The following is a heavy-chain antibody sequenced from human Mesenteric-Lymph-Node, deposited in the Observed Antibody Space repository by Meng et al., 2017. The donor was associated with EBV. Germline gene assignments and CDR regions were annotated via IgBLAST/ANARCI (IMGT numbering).Heavy chain of an antibody. V-gene: IGHV7-4-1*02. CDR3: ARGLAYGEYGVDY. D-gene: IGHD4-17*01. Sequence: QVQLVQSGSELTKPGASVKVSCKASGYTFNTYAMNWVRQAPGQGLEWMGWINTDTGFSTYAQGFTGRFVFSLDTSVSTAYLQISSLKAEETAVYYCARGLAYGEYGVDYWGQGTMVTVSS. J-gene: IGHJ4*02. CDR2: INTDTGFS. CDR1: GYTFNTYA.